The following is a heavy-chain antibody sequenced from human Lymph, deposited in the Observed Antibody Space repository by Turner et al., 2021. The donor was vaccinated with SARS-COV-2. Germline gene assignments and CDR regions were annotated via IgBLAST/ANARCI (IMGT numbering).Heavy chain of an antibody. CDR3: ARRYRVNYDCFDT. J-gene: IGHJ3*02. Sequence: QVQLVQSGAEVKKPGSSVKVSCKVSGCTLTALFMDWVRQAPGKGLEWMGGFIPDDGKTIYAQKFQGRVTITADKSTGTAYMELSSLRSEDTAVYHCARRYRVNYDCFDTWGQGTMVTVSS. V-gene: IGHV1-24*01. D-gene: IGHD3-22*01. CDR2: FIPDDGKT. CDR1: GCTLTALF.